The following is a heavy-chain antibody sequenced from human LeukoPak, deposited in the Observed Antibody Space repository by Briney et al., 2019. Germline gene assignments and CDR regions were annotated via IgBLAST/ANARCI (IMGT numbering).Heavy chain of an antibody. J-gene: IGHJ6*03. V-gene: IGHV3-74*01. Sequence: GGSLRLSCAASGFTFSDTWMHWVRQAPGEGLVWVSRSDGSDTRYAESVKGRFTISRDNAKNTLYLQMNSLRAEDTAVYYCASRRGYSYGYYYYYYMDVWGKGTTATISS. CDR1: GFTFSDTW. CDR3: ASRRGYSYGYYYYYYMDV. CDR2: SDGSDT. D-gene: IGHD5-18*01.